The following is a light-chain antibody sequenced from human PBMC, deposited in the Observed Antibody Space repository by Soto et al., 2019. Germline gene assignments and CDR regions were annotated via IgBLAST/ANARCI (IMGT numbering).Light chain of an antibody. CDR1: QSLSTW. CDR3: QQYNSYSWT. J-gene: IGKJ1*01. CDR2: NAS. Sequence: DIQMTQSPSTLSSSVGDRVTITCRASQSLSTWLAWYQQKTGKAPTLLIYNASSLESGVPARFSGSGSGTDFTLTISRLQPDDFAAYYCQQYNSYSWTFGQGTKVEIK. V-gene: IGKV1-5*03.